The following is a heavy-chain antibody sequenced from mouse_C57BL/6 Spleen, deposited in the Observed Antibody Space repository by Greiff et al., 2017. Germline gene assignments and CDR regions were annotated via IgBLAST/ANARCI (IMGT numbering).Heavy chain of an antibody. CDR1: GYTFTDYN. V-gene: IGHV1-18*01. Sequence: EVQLQQSGPELVKPGASVKIPCKASGYTFTDYNMDWVKQSHGKSLEWIGDINPNNGGTSYNQKFKGKATLTVDKSSSTAYMELRSLTSEDTAVYYCARFDYDDGIAYWGQGTLVTVSA. CDR3: ARFDYDDGIAY. D-gene: IGHD2-4*01. CDR2: INPNNGGT. J-gene: IGHJ3*01.